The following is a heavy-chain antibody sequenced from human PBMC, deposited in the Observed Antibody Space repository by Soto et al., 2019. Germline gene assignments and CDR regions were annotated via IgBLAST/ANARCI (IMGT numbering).Heavy chain of an antibody. D-gene: IGHD4-17*01. CDR2: IYYSGST. Sequence: PSETLSLTCTVSGGSISSSTYYWGWIRQPPGKGLEWIGSIYYSGSTNYTPSLKSRVTISVDTSKNQFSLKLSSVTAADTAVYYCARKPSFGDYGVLDAFDIWGQGTMVTVSS. V-gene: IGHV4-39*07. CDR1: GGSISSSTYY. CDR3: ARKPSFGDYGVLDAFDI. J-gene: IGHJ3*02.